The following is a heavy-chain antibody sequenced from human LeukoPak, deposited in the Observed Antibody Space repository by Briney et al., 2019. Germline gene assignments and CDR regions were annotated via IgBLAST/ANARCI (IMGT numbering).Heavy chain of an antibody. Sequence: PGGSLTLSCAASGFTFDDYAMHWVRQAPGKGLEWVSLISWDGGSTYYADSVKGRFTIFRDNSKNSLYLQMNSLRAEDTALYYCAKDISPSGSWEPYFDYWGQGTLVTVSS. CDR3: AKDISPSGSWEPYFDY. CDR2: ISWDGGST. CDR1: GFTFDDYA. D-gene: IGHD1-26*01. V-gene: IGHV3-43D*03. J-gene: IGHJ4*02.